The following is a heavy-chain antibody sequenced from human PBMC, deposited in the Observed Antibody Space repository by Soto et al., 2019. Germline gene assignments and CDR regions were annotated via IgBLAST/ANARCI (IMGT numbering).Heavy chain of an antibody. V-gene: IGHV4-61*08. D-gene: IGHD3-3*01. Sequence: SETLFLTCTVSGCSISLGGYYCSWIRQHPGKVLEWIVYIYYSGSTNYNPSLKSRVTISVDTSKNQFSLKLSSVTAADTAVYYCARGEGRFGDYYYGMDVWVQGTTVT. CDR3: ARGEGRFGDYYYGMDV. J-gene: IGHJ6*01. CDR2: IYYSGST. CDR1: GCSISLGGYY.